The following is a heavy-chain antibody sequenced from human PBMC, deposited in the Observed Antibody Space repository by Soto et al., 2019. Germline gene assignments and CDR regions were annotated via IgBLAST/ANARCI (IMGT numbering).Heavy chain of an antibody. D-gene: IGHD3-3*01. Sequence: QVQLVESGGGVVQPGRSLRLSCAASGFTFSNYAMHWVRQAPGKGLEWVAVISYHGSNKYYADSVKGRFTISRDNSKNTVYLQMNSLRAEDTAVYYCARDPVLSYDFWSGWYFDYWGQGTLVTVSS. J-gene: IGHJ4*02. CDR1: GFTFSNYA. CDR3: ARDPVLSYDFWSGWYFDY. CDR2: ISYHGSNK. V-gene: IGHV3-30-3*01.